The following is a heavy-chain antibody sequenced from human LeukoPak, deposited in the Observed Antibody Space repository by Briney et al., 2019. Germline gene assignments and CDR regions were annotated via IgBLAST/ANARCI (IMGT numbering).Heavy chain of an antibody. D-gene: IGHD2-2*01. V-gene: IGHV4-34*01. J-gene: IGHJ1*01. CDR1: GGSFSGYY. CDR2: INHSGST. CDR3: ARAYCSSTSCPGRYFQH. Sequence: ASETLSLTCAVYGGSFSGYYWSWIRQPPGKGLEWIGEINHSGSTNYNPSLKSRVTISVDTSKNQFSLKLSPVTAADTAVYYCARAYCSSTSCPGRYFQHWGQGTLVTVSS.